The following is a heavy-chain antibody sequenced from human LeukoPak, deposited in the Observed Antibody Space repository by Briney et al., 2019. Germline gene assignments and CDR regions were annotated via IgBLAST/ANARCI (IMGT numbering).Heavy chain of an antibody. Sequence: GGSLRLSCAASGFTFSSYWMHWVRQVPGKGLVWVSRIATDGSSTTYADYVKGRFTISRDNAENTLYLQMNSLRAEDTAVYYCARDTGRAFDIWGQGTMVTVSS. CDR1: GFTFSSYW. V-gene: IGHV3-74*01. J-gene: IGHJ3*02. CDR3: ARDTGRAFDI. CDR2: IATDGSST. D-gene: IGHD4-17*01.